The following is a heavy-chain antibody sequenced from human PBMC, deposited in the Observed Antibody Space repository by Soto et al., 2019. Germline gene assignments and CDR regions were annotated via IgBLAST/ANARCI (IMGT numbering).Heavy chain of an antibody. CDR2: IYYNGST. CDR1: GGSISSSSYY. V-gene: IGHV4-39*01. J-gene: IGHJ4*02. Sequence: SETLSLTCSVSGGSISSSSYYWGWIRQPPGKGLEWVGSIYYNGSTYYNPSLNSLVTISVDTSKNQFSLKLRSVTAADTAVYYCARRIVGASSDYFDYWGQGTLVTV. D-gene: IGHD1-26*01. CDR3: ARRIVGASSDYFDY.